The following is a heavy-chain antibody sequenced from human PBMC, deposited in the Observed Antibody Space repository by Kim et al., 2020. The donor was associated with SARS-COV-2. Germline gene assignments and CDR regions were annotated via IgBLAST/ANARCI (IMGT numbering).Heavy chain of an antibody. D-gene: IGHD3-10*01. V-gene: IGHV4-39*01. Sequence: SETLSLTCTVSGGSISSSSYYWGWIRQPPGKGLEWIGSICYSGSTYYNPSLKSRVTISVDTSKNQFSLKLSSVTAADTAVYYCARLGGYYGSGSSDYWGQGTLVTVSS. J-gene: IGHJ4*02. CDR3: ARLGGYYGSGSSDY. CDR1: GGSISSSSYY. CDR2: ICYSGST.